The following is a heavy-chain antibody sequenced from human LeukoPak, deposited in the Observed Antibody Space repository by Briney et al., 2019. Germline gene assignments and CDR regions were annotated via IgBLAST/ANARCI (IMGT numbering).Heavy chain of an antibody. CDR3: ARDTGLGRYYDSSGYYSAGRWFDP. Sequence: ASLKVSCKASGYTFSSNAIHWVRQAPGQRLEWMGWINAGNGDTKYSQKFQGRVTITRDTSASTAYMELSSLRSEDTAVYYCARDTGLGRYYDSSGYYSAGRWFDPWSQGTLDTVSS. J-gene: IGHJ5*02. D-gene: IGHD3-22*01. CDR1: GYTFSSNA. CDR2: INAGNGDT. V-gene: IGHV1-3*01.